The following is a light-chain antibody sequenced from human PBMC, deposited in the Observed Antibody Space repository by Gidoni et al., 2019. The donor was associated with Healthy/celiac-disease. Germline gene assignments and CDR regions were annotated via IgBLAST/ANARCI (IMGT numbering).Light chain of an antibody. V-gene: IGLV2-14*03. Sequence: LTQPASVSGSPGQSITISCTGTSSDVGGYNYVSWYQQHPGKAPKLMIYDVSNRPSGVSNRFSGSKSGNTASLTISGLQAEDEADYYCSSYTSSSTVVFGGGTKLTVL. CDR2: DVS. CDR1: SSDVGGYNY. CDR3: SSYTSSSTVV. J-gene: IGLJ2*01.